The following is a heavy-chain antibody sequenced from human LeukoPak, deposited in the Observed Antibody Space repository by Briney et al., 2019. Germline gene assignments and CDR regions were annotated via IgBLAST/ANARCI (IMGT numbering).Heavy chain of an antibody. Sequence: ASVKVSGKASGYTFTGYYMHWVRQAPGQGLEWMGWINPNSGGTNYAQKFQGRVTMTRDTSTSTVYMELSSLRSEDTAVYYCARSRDGYPDYWGQGTQVTVSS. CDR1: GYTFTGYY. V-gene: IGHV1-2*02. CDR2: INPNSGGT. D-gene: IGHD5-24*01. CDR3: ARSRDGYPDY. J-gene: IGHJ4*02.